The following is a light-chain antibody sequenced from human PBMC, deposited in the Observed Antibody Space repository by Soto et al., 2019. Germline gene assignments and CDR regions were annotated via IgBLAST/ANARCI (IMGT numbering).Light chain of an antibody. J-gene: IGKJ4*01. CDR2: DAS. CDR3: QQRSNWPLT. CDR1: QSVSSY. V-gene: IGKV3-11*01. Sequence: EIVLTQSPATLSLSPGERATLSCRASQSVSSYLAWYQQKPGQAPRLLIYDASNRATGIPARFSGSGSETDFTLTISSLDPEDFADYYCQQRSNWPLTFGGGTKVEIK.